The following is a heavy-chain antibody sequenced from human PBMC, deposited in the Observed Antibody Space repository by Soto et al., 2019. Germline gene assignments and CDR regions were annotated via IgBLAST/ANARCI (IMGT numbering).Heavy chain of an antibody. CDR3: ARGPEYSSGWYRADY. CDR1: GFTFSSYA. Sequence: QVQLVESGGGVVQPGRSLRLSCAASGFTFSSYAMHWVRQAPGKGLEWVAVISYEGSNKYYADSVKGRFTISRDNSKNTLYLQMNSLRAEATAVYYCARGPEYSSGWYRADYWGQGTLVTVSS. D-gene: IGHD6-19*01. CDR2: ISYEGSNK. J-gene: IGHJ4*02. V-gene: IGHV3-30-3*01.